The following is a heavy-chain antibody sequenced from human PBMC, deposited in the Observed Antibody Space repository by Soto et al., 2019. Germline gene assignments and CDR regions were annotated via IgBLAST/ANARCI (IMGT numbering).Heavy chain of an antibody. Sequence: GASVKVSCKASGGRYSSYAISWVRQAPGQGHEWMGGIIPIFGTANYAQKFQGRVTITADESTSTAYMELSSLRSEDTAVYYCARKGSYYDSRGYYENNWIDPWGQGTLVTVSS. CDR1: GGRYSSYA. CDR2: IIPIFGTA. CDR3: ARKGSYYDSRGYYENNWIDP. V-gene: IGHV1-69*13. D-gene: IGHD3-22*01. J-gene: IGHJ5*02.